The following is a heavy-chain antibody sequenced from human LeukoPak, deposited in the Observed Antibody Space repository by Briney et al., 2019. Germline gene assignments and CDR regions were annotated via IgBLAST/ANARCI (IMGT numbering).Heavy chain of an antibody. V-gene: IGHV3-23*01. D-gene: IGHD2-21*02. CDR2: TVGGRPDT. J-gene: IGHJ5*02. CDR3: ARGGDRGWFDP. CDR1: GFTFNNYA. Sequence: GGSLRLSCEASGFTFNNYAMSWVRQTPGKGLEWVAATVGGRPDTYHADSVKGRFTVSRDDSRSTLFLQMNSLRAEDTAVYYCARGGDRGWFDPWGQGTLVTVSS.